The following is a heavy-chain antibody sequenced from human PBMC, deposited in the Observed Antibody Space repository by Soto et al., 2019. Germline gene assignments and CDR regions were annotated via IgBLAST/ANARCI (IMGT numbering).Heavy chain of an antibody. J-gene: IGHJ6*02. CDR2: ISSSGSTI. D-gene: IGHD4-17*01. V-gene: IGHV3-48*03. Sequence: GGSLRLSCAASGFTFSSYEMNWVRQAPGKGLEWVSYISSSGSTIYYADSVKGRFTISRDNAKNSLYLQMNSLRAEDTAVYCCARVPSLGVYGDYGSNYYYGMDVWGQGTTVTVSS. CDR3: ARVPSLGVYGDYGSNYYYGMDV. CDR1: GFTFSSYE.